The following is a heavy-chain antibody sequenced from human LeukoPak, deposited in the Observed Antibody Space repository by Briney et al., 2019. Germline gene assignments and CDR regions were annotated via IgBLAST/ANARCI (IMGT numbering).Heavy chain of an antibody. Sequence: ASVKVSCKASGGTFSSYAINWVRQATGQGLEWMGWMNPNSGNTGYAQKFQGRVTMTRNTSISTAYMELSSLRSEDTAVYYCAREDGQQLVRVGEYNWFDPWGQGTLVAVSS. V-gene: IGHV1-8*02. CDR1: GGTFSSYA. J-gene: IGHJ5*02. CDR3: AREDGQQLVRVGEYNWFDP. CDR2: MNPNSGNT. D-gene: IGHD6-13*01.